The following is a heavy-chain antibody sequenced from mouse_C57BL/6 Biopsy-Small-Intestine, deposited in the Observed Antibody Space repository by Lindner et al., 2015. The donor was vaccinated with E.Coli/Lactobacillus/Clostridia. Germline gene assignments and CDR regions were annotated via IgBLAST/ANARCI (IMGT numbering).Heavy chain of an antibody. J-gene: IGHJ1*03. Sequence: VQLQESGPELVKPGASVKIPCKASGYSFTGYYMNWVKQSPEKSLEWIGEINPSTGGTTYNQKFKAKATLTVDKSSSTAYMQLKSLTSEDSAVYYCARGGLRRYFDVWGTGTTVTVSS. CDR1: GYSFTGYY. D-gene: IGHD2-4*01. CDR2: INPSTGGT. V-gene: IGHV1-42*01. CDR3: ARGGLRRYFDV.